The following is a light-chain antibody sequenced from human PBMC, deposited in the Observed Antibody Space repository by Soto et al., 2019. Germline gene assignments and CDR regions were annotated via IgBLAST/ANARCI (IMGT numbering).Light chain of an antibody. J-gene: IGKJ3*01. CDR2: GES. CDR1: QSVSSSY. Sequence: EIVLTQSPGTLSLSPGERATLSCRASQSVSSSYLAWYQQKPGQAPRLLIYGESSRATGIPDRFSGSGSGTDFTLTISRLEPEDFAVYYCQQYGSSLFTVGPGTKVDIK. V-gene: IGKV3-20*01. CDR3: QQYGSSLFT.